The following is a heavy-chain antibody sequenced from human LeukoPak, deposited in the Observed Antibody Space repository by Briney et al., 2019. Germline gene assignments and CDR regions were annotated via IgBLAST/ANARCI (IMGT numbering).Heavy chain of an antibody. J-gene: IGHJ3*02. CDR1: GYRFTSYW. D-gene: IGHD1-26*01. V-gene: IGHV5-51*01. CDR3: ARRRGRYSGDAFDI. Sequence: GEFLQISCKGSGYRFTSYWICWVRQMPGKGLEWMGFIYPGDSDTRYSPSFQGQVTISADKSMSTAYLQWSSLKASDTAMYYCARRRGRYSGDAFDIWGQGTMVTVSS. CDR2: IYPGDSDT.